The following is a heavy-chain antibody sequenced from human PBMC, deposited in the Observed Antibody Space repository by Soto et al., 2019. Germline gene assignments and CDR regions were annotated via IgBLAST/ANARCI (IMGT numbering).Heavy chain of an antibody. D-gene: IGHD1-7*01. CDR2: LGTAGDP. V-gene: IGHV3-13*05. CDR1: GFTFSSYD. Sequence: EVQLVESGGGLVQPGGSLRLSCAASGFTFSSYDMHWVRQATGKGLEWVSALGTAGDPYYPGSVKGRFTISRENAKNSLYLQMNSLRAGDTAVYYCARAGRRSRTYYYYGMDVWGQGTTVTVSS. CDR3: ARAGRRSRTYYYYGMDV. J-gene: IGHJ6*02.